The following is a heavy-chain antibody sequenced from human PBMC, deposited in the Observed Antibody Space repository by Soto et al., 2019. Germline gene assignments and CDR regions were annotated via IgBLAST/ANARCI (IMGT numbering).Heavy chain of an antibody. J-gene: IGHJ4*02. D-gene: IGHD3-16*02. V-gene: IGHV4-39*01. Sequence: SETLSLTCTVSGGSISSSSYYWGWIRQPPGKGLEWIGSIYYSGSTYYNPSLKSRVTISVDTSKNQFSLKLSSVTAADTAVYYCVGIMITFGGVIVDYWGQGTLVTVSS. CDR2: IYYSGST. CDR1: GGSISSSSYY. CDR3: VGIMITFGGVIVDY.